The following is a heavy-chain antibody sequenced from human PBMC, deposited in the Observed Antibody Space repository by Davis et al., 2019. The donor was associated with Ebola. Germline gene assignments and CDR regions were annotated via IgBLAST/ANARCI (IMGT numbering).Heavy chain of an antibody. V-gene: IGHV3-23*01. CDR3: AKPLVYGGNSAGWFDP. Sequence: GGSLRLSCAASGFTFSSYAISWVRQAPGKGLEWVSAISGSIGSNYYADSVKGRFTISRDNAKNTLYLQRNSLRAEDTAVYYCAKPLVYGGNSAGWFDPWGQGTLVTVSS. CDR1: GFTFSSYA. D-gene: IGHD4-23*01. CDR2: ISGSIGSN. J-gene: IGHJ5*02.